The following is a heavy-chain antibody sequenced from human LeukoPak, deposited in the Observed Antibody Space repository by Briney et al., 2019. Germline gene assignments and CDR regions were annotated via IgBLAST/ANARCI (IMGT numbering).Heavy chain of an antibody. CDR1: GYTFTSYG. CDR2: ISAYNGNT. J-gene: IGHJ4*02. Sequence: GASVKVSCKASGYTFTSYGISWVRQAPGQGLEWMGWISAYNGNTNYAQKLQGRVTMTTDTSTSTAYMELRSLRSDDTAVYYCARDIGGLRYFDWLPQRGYYFDYWGQGTLVTVSS. D-gene: IGHD3-9*01. CDR3: ARDIGGLRYFDWLPQRGYYFDY. V-gene: IGHV1-18*01.